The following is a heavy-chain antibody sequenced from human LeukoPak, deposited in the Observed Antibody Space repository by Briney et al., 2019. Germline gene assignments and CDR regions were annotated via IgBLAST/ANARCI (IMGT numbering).Heavy chain of an antibody. CDR3: ARDRASSSNYYGTDV. V-gene: IGHV1-2*02. CDR1: GYTFTGYY. J-gene: IGHJ6*02. Sequence: ASVKVSCKASGYTFTGYYMHWVRQAPGQGLEWMGWINPNSGGTNYAQKFQGRVTMTRDTSISTAYMELSRLRSDDTAVYYCARDRASSSNYYGTDVWGQGTTVTVSS. D-gene: IGHD6-13*01. CDR2: INPNSGGT.